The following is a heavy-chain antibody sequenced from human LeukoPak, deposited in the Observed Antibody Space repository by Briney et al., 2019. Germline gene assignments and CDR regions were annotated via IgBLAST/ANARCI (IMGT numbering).Heavy chain of an antibody. J-gene: IGHJ4*02. CDR3: ARDSSRKDSRGYFDY. V-gene: IGHV1-69*04. Sequence: SVKVSCKASGGTFSSYAISWVRQAPGQGLEWMGRIIPILGIANYAQKFQGRVTITADKSTSTAYMELSSLRSEDTAVYYCARDSSRKDSRGYFDYWGQGTLVTVSS. D-gene: IGHD1-14*01. CDR1: GGTFSSYA. CDR2: IIPILGIA.